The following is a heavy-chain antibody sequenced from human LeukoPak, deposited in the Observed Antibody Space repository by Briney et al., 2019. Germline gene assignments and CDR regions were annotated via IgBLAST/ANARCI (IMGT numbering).Heavy chain of an antibody. D-gene: IGHD6-13*01. CDR2: IIPIFGTA. J-gene: IGHJ3*02. Sequence: SVKVSCKDSGGTFSSYAISWVRQAPGQGLEWMGGIIPIFGTANYAQKLQGRVTITADESTSTAYMELSSLRSEDTAVYYCARDSYSTHYFFDIWGQGTMVTVSS. CDR3: ARDSYSTHYFFDI. CDR1: GGTFSSYA. V-gene: IGHV1-69*13.